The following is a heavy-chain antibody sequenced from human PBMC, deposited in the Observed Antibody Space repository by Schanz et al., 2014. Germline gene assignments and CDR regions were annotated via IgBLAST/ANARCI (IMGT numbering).Heavy chain of an antibody. V-gene: IGHV1-2*02. J-gene: IGHJ4*02. CDR1: GYRFTDYH. CDR3: ARPDPGAALAY. Sequence: QVQLVQSGAEVKKPGASVKVSCTASGYRFTDYHIHWVRQAPGQGLEWMGWISPNNGGSNHAQKFQGRVTVTRDTSISTAYMELSSLRSDDTAVYYCARPDPGAALAYWGQGTLVTVSS. D-gene: IGHD2-15*01. CDR2: ISPNNGGS.